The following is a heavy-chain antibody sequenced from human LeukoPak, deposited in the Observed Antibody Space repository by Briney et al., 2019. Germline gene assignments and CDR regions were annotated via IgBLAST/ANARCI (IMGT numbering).Heavy chain of an antibody. V-gene: IGHV1-69*13. J-gene: IGHJ6*04. CDR1: GGTFSSYA. CDR2: IIPIFGTA. D-gene: IGHD6-19*01. Sequence: ASVKVSCKASGGTFSSYAISWVRPAPGQGLEWMGGIIPIFGTANYAQKFQGRVTTTADESTSTAYMELSSLRSEDTAVYYCARGKAVADYYYYYGMDVWGKGTTVTVSS. CDR3: ARGKAVADYYYYYGMDV.